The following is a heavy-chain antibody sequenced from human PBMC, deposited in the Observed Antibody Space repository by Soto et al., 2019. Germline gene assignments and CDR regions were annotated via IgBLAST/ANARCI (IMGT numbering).Heavy chain of an antibody. D-gene: IGHD2-2*01. V-gene: IGHV1-18*01. CDR3: ARDPDVDVVPAAKNWFDP. CDR2: ISGYNGLT. Sequence: QVQLVQSGPEVKKPGASVKVSCKASGYTFTSFGVSWVRQAPGQGLEWMAWISGYNGLTQYAEDLQGRVTLTTDTSTSTVYMELRSLTSDDTAVYYCARDPDVDVVPAAKNWFDPWGQGTLVIVSS. CDR1: GYTFTSFG. J-gene: IGHJ5*02.